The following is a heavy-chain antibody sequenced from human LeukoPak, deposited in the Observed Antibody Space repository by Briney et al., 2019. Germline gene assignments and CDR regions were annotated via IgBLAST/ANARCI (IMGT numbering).Heavy chain of an antibody. D-gene: IGHD6-6*01. V-gene: IGHV3-7*01. Sequence: GGSLRLSCAASGFTFSSYWMSWVRQAPGKGLEWVANIKQDGNEKYYVDSVKGRFTISRDNGKNSLYLQMNSLRVEDTAVYYCARDPGYSSSINPLNYWGQGTLVTVSS. CDR3: ARDPGYSSSINPLNY. CDR1: GFTFSSYW. CDR2: IKQDGNEK. J-gene: IGHJ4*02.